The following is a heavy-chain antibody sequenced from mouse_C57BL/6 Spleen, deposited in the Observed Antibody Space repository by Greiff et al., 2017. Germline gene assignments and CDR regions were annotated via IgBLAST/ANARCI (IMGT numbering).Heavy chain of an antibody. J-gene: IGHJ3*01. Sequence: QVPLKESGAELVKPGASVKMSCKASGYTFTTYPIEWMKQNHGKSLEWIGNFHPYNDDTKYNEKFKGKATLTVEKSSSTVYLWLSRLTSDDSAVYYCARGDYDGGAWFAYWGQGTLVTVSA. D-gene: IGHD2-4*01. CDR2: FHPYNDDT. V-gene: IGHV1-47*01. CDR3: ARGDYDGGAWFAY. CDR1: GYTFTTYP.